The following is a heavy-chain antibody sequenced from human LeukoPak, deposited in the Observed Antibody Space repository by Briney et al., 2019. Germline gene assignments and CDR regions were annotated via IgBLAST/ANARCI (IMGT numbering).Heavy chain of an antibody. J-gene: IGHJ4*02. CDR3: TTDRRSYYYGSGSGDYFDY. CDR2: IKSKTDGGTT. V-gene: IGHV3-15*01. D-gene: IGHD3-10*01. CDR1: GFTFSNAW. Sequence: PGGSLRLSCAASGFTFSNAWMSWVRQAPGKGLEWVGRIKSKTDGGTTDYAAPVKGRFTISRDDSKNTLYLQMNSLKTEDTAVYYCTTDRRSYYYGSGSGDYFDYWGQGTLVTVSS.